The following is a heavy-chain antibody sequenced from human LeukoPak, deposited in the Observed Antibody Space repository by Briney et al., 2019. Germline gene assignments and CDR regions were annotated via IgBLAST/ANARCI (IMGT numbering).Heavy chain of an antibody. V-gene: IGHV4-34*01. CDR3: ARARGYDWSYY. CDR1: GFTFSSYW. CDR2: INHSGST. D-gene: IGHD5-12*01. J-gene: IGHJ4*02. Sequence: GSLRLSCAASGFTFSSYWMSWVRQPPGKGLEWIGEINHSGSTNYNPSLKSRVTISVDTSKNQFSLKLSSVTAADTAVYYCARARGYDWSYYWGQGTLVTVSS.